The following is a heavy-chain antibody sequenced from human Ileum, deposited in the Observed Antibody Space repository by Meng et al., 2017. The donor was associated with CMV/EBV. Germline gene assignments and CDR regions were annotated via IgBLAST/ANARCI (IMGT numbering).Heavy chain of an antibody. Sequence: GESLKISCAVSGFIFSSYWMHWVRQAPGKGLVWVSRINSDGSNTNYADSVKGRFTISRDNAKNSLYLQMNSLRAEDTAVYYCARDSEYSSSSNYYYYYGMDVWGQGTTVTVSS. CDR3: ARDSEYSSSSNYYYYYGMDV. CDR1: GFIFSSYW. D-gene: IGHD6-13*01. J-gene: IGHJ6*02. CDR2: INSDGSNT. V-gene: IGHV3-74*01.